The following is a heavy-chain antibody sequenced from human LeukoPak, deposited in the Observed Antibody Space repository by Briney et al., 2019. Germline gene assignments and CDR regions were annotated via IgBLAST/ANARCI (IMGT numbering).Heavy chain of an antibody. CDR3: ASRAGGYSYGYGY. Sequence: SVMVSCKASGGTFSSYAISWVRQAPGQGLEWMGGIIPIFGTANYAQKFQGRVTITTDESTSTAYMELSSLRSEDTAVYYCASRAGGYSYGYGYWGQGTLVTVSS. J-gene: IGHJ4*02. V-gene: IGHV1-69*05. CDR2: IIPIFGTA. D-gene: IGHD5-18*01. CDR1: GGTFSSYA.